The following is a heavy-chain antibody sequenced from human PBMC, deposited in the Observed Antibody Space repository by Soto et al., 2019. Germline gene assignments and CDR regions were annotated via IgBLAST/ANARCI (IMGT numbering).Heavy chain of an antibody. D-gene: IGHD3-3*01. CDR2: ISGTGVTT. Sequence: EMQLLESGGDLVQPGGSLSLSCAASGFTFSNDAMTWVRQAPGKGLEYVSAISGTGVTTYQGDSMKGRFTISRDNSKNTLYLQMDSLRAEDTAIYSCTKDRDDIGMVDAFEIWGQGTMVTVSS. J-gene: IGHJ3*02. V-gene: IGHV3-23*02. CDR1: GFTFSNDA. CDR3: TKDRDDIGMVDAFEI.